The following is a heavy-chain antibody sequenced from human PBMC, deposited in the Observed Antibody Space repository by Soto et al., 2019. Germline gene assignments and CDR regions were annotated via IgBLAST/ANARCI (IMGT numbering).Heavy chain of an antibody. CDR1: GGTFSSYA. CDR2: IIPIFGTA. Sequence: ASVMVSCKTSGGTFSSYAISWVRQAPGQGLEWMGGIIPIFGTANYAQKFQGRVTITADESTSTAYMELSSLRSEDTAVYYCASRMVRGTRGRFDPWGQGTQVTVSS. V-gene: IGHV1-69*13. D-gene: IGHD3-10*01. J-gene: IGHJ5*02. CDR3: ASRMVRGTRGRFDP.